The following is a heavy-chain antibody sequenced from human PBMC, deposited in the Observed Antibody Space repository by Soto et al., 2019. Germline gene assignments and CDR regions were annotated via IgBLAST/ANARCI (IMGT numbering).Heavy chain of an antibody. D-gene: IGHD3-3*01. CDR3: ARSITIFGVVITGSFRY. CDR2: IIPIFGTA. Sequence: QVQLVQSGAEVKKPGSSVKVSCKASGGTFSSYAISWVRQAPGQGLEWMGGIIPIFGTANYAQKFQGRVTITADESTSTAYMELSSLRSEDTAVYYCARSITIFGVVITGSFRYWGQGTLVTVSS. J-gene: IGHJ4*02. V-gene: IGHV1-69*01. CDR1: GGTFSSYA.